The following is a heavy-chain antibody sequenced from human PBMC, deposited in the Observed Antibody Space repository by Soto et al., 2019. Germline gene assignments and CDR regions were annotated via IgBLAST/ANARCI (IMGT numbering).Heavy chain of an antibody. D-gene: IGHD1-7*01. V-gene: IGHV4-34*01. CDR3: ARGAFELELIYYYYYMDV. J-gene: IGHJ6*03. Sequence: SETLSLTCAVYGGSFSGYYWSWIRQPPGKGLEWIGEINHSGSTNYNPSLKSRVTISVDTSKNQFSLKLSSVTAADTAVYYCARGAFELELIYYYYYMDVWGKGTTVTVSS. CDR1: GGSFSGYY. CDR2: INHSGST.